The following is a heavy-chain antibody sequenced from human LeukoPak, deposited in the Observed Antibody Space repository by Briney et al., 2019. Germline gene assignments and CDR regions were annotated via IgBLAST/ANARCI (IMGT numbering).Heavy chain of an antibody. CDR3: ARDRVHGRGTTGYYYGMDV. CDR1: GFTFSSYA. D-gene: IGHD2-8*02. CDR2: ISSSSSYI. V-gene: IGHV3-21*01. J-gene: IGHJ6*02. Sequence: PGGSLRLSCAASGFTFSSYAMTWVRQAPGKGLEWVSSISSSSSYIYYADSVKGRFTISRDNTKNSLYLQMNSLRAEDTAVYYCARDRVHGRGTTGYYYGMDVWGQGTTVTVSS.